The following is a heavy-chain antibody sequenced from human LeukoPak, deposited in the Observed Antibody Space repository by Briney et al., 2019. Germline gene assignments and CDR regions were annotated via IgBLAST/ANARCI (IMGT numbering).Heavy chain of an antibody. J-gene: IGHJ1*01. CDR1: GGSISSYY. V-gene: IGHV4-59*08. Sequence: KSSETLSLTCTVSGGSISSYYWSWIRQPPGKGLEWIGYIYYSGSTNYNPSLKSRVTISVDTSKNQFSLKLSSVTAADTAVYYCAGTNYYDSSGYYGGYFQHWGQGTLVTVSS. CDR2: IYYSGST. CDR3: AGTNYYDSSGYYGGYFQH. D-gene: IGHD3-22*01.